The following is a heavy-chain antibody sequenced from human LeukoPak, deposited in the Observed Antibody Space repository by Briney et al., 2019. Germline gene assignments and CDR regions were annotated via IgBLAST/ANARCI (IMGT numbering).Heavy chain of an antibody. D-gene: IGHD3-10*01. Sequence: GGSLRLSCAASGFTFNCCSMSWVRQAPGKGLEWVSSISTSSTYIYYADSVKGRFTMSRDNAKNSVYLQMNSLRAEDTAVYYCAREDASGSYYIEYWGQGTLVTVSS. V-gene: IGHV3-21*01. J-gene: IGHJ4*02. CDR2: ISTSSTYI. CDR1: GFTFNCCS. CDR3: AREDASGSYYIEY.